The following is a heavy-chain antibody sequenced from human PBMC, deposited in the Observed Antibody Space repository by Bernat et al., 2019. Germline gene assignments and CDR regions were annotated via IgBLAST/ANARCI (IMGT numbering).Heavy chain of an antibody. Sequence: VQLLESGGGLVQPGGSLRLSCAASGFTFSSYGMHWVRQAPGKGLEWVAVISYDGSNKYYADSVKGRFTISRDNSKNTLYLQMNSLRAEDTAVYYCAISSSWYYYYGMDVWGQGTTVTVSS. D-gene: IGHD6-13*01. CDR3: AISSSWYYYYGMDV. CDR2: ISYDGSNK. V-gene: IGHV3-30*03. J-gene: IGHJ6*02. CDR1: GFTFSSYG.